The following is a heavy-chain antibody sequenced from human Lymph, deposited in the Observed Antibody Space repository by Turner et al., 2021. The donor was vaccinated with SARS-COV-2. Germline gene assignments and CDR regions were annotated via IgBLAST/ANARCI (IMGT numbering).Heavy chain of an antibody. CDR2: INPDSGGT. V-gene: IGHV1-2*02. CDR1: GYTFTGYY. Sequence: QVQLVQSGAEVTEPGASVTVSCKASGYTFTGYYMHWVRQAPGQGLEWMGWINPDSGGTNYAQNFQDRVTMTRDTSISTAYMELSRLRSDDTAVYYCARGGLYYYDSSAYYGDAFDFWGQGTMVTVSS. J-gene: IGHJ3*01. CDR3: ARGGLYYYDSSAYYGDAFDF. D-gene: IGHD3-22*01.